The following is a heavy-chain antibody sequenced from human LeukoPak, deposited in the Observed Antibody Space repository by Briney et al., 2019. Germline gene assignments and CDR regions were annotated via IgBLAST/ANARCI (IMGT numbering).Heavy chain of an antibody. J-gene: IGHJ4*02. CDR2: IGTAGDT. V-gene: IGHV3-13*01. CDR1: GFTFSNHA. CDR3: VRQQTPHGNFDY. D-gene: IGHD1-26*01. Sequence: PAGSLRLSCAASGFTFSNHAMHWVRQASGKGLEWVSAIGTAGDTFYPGSVKGRFTISRENAKNSLSLQMNSLRAEDTAVYYCVRQQTPHGNFDYWGQGTLVTVSS.